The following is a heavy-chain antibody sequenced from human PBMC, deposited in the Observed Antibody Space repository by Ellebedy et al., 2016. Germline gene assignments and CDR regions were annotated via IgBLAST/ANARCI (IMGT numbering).Heavy chain of an antibody. D-gene: IGHD3-22*01. V-gene: IGHV3-23*01. Sequence: GGSLRLXXVTSGFPFNNFFMSWVRQAPGKGLEWVSTISGGGDGTYLADSVKGRFTISRDNAKNSLYLQMNSLRDEDTAVYYCAREWSSLTMIVKGDYWGQGTLVTVSS. CDR3: AREWSSLTMIVKGDY. J-gene: IGHJ4*02. CDR2: ISGGGDGT. CDR1: GFPFNNFF.